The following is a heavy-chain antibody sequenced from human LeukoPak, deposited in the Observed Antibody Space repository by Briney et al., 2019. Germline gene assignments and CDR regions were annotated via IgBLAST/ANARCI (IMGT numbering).Heavy chain of an antibody. CDR2: IKKTGSET. CDR1: GFTFSHYW. V-gene: IGHV3-7*01. D-gene: IGHD2-15*01. J-gene: IGHJ4*02. Sequence: GGSLRLSCAASGFTFSHYWMSWVRQAPGKGLEWVAYIKKTGSETYYVDSVKGRFTITRDNTRNSLFLQMYNLRVEDTAVYFCAREDGYCSGGDCYSYFDSWGQGTLVTVSS. CDR3: AREDGYCSGGDCYSYFDS.